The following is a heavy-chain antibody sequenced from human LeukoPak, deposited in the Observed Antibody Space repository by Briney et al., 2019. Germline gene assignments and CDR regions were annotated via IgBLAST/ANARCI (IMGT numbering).Heavy chain of an antibody. CDR3: ARRTMANLRAFDI. D-gene: IGHD3-10*01. V-gene: IGHV4-38-2*02. CDR1: GYSISSGYY. Sequence: PSETLSLTCTVSGYSISSGYYWGWIRQPPGKGLEWIGSIYHSGSTNYNPSLKSRVTISVDTSKNQFSLKLSSVTAADTAVYYCARRTMANLRAFDIWGQGTMVTVSS. J-gene: IGHJ3*02. CDR2: IYHSGST.